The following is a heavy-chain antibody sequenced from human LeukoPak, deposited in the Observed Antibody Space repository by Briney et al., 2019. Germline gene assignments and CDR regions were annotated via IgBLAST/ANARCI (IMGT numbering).Heavy chain of an antibody. V-gene: IGHV4-59*08. CDR2: IYYSGST. J-gene: IGHJ4*02. CDR1: GGSISSSY. CDR3: TRTDSASSIDY. D-gene: IGHD1-26*01. Sequence: SETLSLTCTVSGGSISSSYWSWIRQPPGKGLEWIGYIYYSGSTNYNPSLKSRVTISVDTSKNQFSLKLSSVTAADTAVYYCTRTDSASSIDYWGQGTLVTVSA.